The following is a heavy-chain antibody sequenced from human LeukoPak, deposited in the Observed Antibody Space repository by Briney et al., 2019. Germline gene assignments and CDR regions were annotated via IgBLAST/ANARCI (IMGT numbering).Heavy chain of an antibody. CDR2: INPNSGGT. J-gene: IGHJ5*02. Sequence: ASVKVSCKASGYTFTGYYMHWVRQAPGQGLEWMGWINPNSGGTNYAQKFQGRVTMTRDTSNSTAYMELSRLRSDDTAVYYCARATTDIVVVPAAIVSWFDPWGQGTLVTVSS. CDR3: ARATTDIVVVPAAIVSWFDP. D-gene: IGHD2-2*02. V-gene: IGHV1-2*02. CDR1: GYTFTGYY.